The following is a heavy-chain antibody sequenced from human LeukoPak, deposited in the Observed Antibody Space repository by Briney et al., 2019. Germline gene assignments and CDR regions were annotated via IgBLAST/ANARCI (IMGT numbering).Heavy chain of an antibody. CDR1: GFTFSSYG. CDR3: ARAENSGSGGLDP. J-gene: IGHJ5*02. D-gene: IGHD2-15*01. Sequence: GRSLRLSCAASGFTFSSYGMHWVRQAPGKGLEWVAVISYDGSNKYYADSVKGRFTISRDNSKNTLYLQMNSLRAEDTAVYYCARAENSGSGGLDPWGQGTLVTVSS. CDR2: ISYDGSNK. V-gene: IGHV3-30*03.